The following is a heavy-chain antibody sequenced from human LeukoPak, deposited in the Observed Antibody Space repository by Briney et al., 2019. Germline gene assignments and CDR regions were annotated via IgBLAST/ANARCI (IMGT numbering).Heavy chain of an antibody. CDR2: TRNEPNSYTT. J-gene: IGHJ3*02. Sequence: PGGSLRLSCAASGFTFSQHYMEWVRQAPGKGLEWVGRTRNEPNSYTTDYAASVKGRFTISRDDSKNLLYLQMSSLKTEDTAVYYCARDAGYDDYVSAFDIWGQGTLVTVSS. CDR1: GFTFSQHY. V-gene: IGHV3-72*01. D-gene: IGHD4-17*01. CDR3: ARDAGYDDYVSAFDI.